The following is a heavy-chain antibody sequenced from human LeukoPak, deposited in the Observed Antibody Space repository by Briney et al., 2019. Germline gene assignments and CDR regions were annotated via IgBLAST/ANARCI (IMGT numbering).Heavy chain of an antibody. CDR1: GFTFSSYA. Sequence: GGSLRLSCAASGFTFSSYAMTWVRQAPGKGLDWVSAISGSGGSTYYADSVKGRFTISRDNSKNTLYLQMSSLRAEDTAVYYCAKDQGGTYSYDAFDIWGQGTMVTVSS. D-gene: IGHD1-26*01. J-gene: IGHJ3*02. V-gene: IGHV3-23*01. CDR3: AKDQGGTYSYDAFDI. CDR2: ISGSGGST.